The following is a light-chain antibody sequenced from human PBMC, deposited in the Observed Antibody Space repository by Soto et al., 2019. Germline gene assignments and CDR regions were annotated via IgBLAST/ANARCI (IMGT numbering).Light chain of an antibody. J-gene: IGKJ4*01. CDR3: QQYNSYSPLT. CDR2: KAS. V-gene: IGKV1-5*03. Sequence: DIQMTQSPSTLPASVGDRVTITCRANQSISTWLAWYQQKPGKAPNLLIYKASRLETGVPYRFSGSGSGTEFTLTISFLQPDDFATYYCQQYNSYSPLTFGGGTKVDI. CDR1: QSISTW.